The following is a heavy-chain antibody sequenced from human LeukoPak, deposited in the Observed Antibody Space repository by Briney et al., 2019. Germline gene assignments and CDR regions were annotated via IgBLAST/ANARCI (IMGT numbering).Heavy chain of an antibody. D-gene: IGHD6-19*01. V-gene: IGHV1-69*01. Sequence: SVKVSCKASGGTFSSYAISWVRQAPGQGLEWMGGIIPIFGTANYAQKFQGRVTITADESTSTAYMELSSLRSEDTAVYYCVEGRPGYSSGWYDYWGQGTLVTVSS. CDR1: GGTFSSYA. J-gene: IGHJ4*02. CDR2: IIPIFGTA. CDR3: VEGRPGYSSGWYDY.